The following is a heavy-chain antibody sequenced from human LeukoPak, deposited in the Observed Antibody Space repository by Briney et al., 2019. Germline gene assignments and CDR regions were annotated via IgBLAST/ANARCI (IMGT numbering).Heavy chain of an antibody. J-gene: IGHJ6*03. CDR3: ANGYCSGGSCYYYYMDV. V-gene: IGHV3-23*01. D-gene: IGHD2-15*01. CDR2: ISGSGGYT. CDR1: GFSFSSYA. Sequence: GGSLRLSCAASGFSFSSYAMIWVRQAPGKGLEWVSAISGSGGYTYYADSVKGRFTISRDNSKNTLYLQMNSLRAEDTAVYYCANGYCSGGSCYYYYMDVWAKGTTVTVSS.